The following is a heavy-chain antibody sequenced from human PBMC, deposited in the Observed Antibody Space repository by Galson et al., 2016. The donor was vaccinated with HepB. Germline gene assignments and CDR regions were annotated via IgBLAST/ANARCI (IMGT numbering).Heavy chain of an antibody. CDR2: ISGSGGRT. CDR1: GFRFSSYA. Sequence: SLRLSCAASGFRFSSYAVSWVRQAPGKGLEWVSGISGSGGRTYYADSVKGRVTISRDNSKNTVYLQMNSLRVEDTALYYCAKDGYFASGSALYGMDVWGQGTTVTVSS. V-gene: IGHV3-23*01. D-gene: IGHD3-10*01. CDR3: AKDGYFASGSALYGMDV. J-gene: IGHJ6*02.